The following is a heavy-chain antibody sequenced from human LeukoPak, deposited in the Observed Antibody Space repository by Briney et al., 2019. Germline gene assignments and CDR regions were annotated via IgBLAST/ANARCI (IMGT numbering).Heavy chain of an antibody. D-gene: IGHD5-18*01. CDR2: INPNNGGT. V-gene: IGHV1-2*02. CDR1: GYIFTAYY. Sequence: ASVKVSCKASGYIFTAYYMHWVRQAPGQGLEWMGWINPNNGGTNYAQRFQGRFSMTRDTSISTAYMELSRLRSDDTAVYYCARRAREYSHDAFDIWGQGTMVTVSS. CDR3: ARRAREYSHDAFDI. J-gene: IGHJ3*02.